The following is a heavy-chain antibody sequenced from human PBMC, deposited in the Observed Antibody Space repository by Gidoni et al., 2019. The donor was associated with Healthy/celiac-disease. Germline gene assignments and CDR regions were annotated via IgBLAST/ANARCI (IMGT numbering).Heavy chain of an antibody. D-gene: IGHD6-6*01. Sequence: QVQLQESGPGLVKPSGTLSLTCAVSGGSISSSNWWSWVRQPPGKGLEWIGEIYHSGSTNYNPSLKSRVTISVDKSKNQFSLKLSSVTAADTAVYYCAGLQIKYSSSLGENWFDPWGQGTLVTVSS. CDR3: AGLQIKYSSSLGENWFDP. CDR2: IYHSGST. V-gene: IGHV4-4*02. CDR1: GGSISSSNW. J-gene: IGHJ5*02.